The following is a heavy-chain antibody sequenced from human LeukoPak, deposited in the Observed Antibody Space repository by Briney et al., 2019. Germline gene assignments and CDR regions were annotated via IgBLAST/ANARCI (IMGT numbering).Heavy chain of an antibody. CDR3: ARDFCTNGVCPPI. D-gene: IGHD2-8*01. V-gene: IGHV3-23*01. J-gene: IGHJ3*02. CDR2: ISGSGGST. CDR1: GFTFSSYA. Sequence: GGSLRLSCAASGFTFSSYAMSWVRQAPGKGLEWVSAISGSGGSTYYADSVKGRFTISRDNSKNSLYLQMNSLRAEDTAVYYCARDFCTNGVCPPIWGQGTMVTVSS.